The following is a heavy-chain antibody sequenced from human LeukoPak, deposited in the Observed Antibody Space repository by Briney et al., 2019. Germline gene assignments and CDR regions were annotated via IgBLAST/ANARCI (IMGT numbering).Heavy chain of an antibody. Sequence: GGSLRLSCAASGFIFSDYYMTWIRQAPGEGLEWVLYISGSGGTIKYADSVKGRFTISRDNAKNSLFLQINSLRAEDTAVYYCARVRLTTVTTYAFDIWGQGTVVTVSS. V-gene: IGHV3-11*04. CDR2: ISGSGGTI. J-gene: IGHJ3*02. CDR3: ARVRLTTVTTYAFDI. CDR1: GFIFSDYY. D-gene: IGHD4-17*01.